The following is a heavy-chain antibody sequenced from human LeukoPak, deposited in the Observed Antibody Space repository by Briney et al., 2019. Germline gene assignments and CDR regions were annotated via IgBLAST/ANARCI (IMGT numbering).Heavy chain of an antibody. CDR3: ARGLSSVNDAFDI. D-gene: IGHD3-10*01. J-gene: IGHJ3*02. V-gene: IGHV3-23*01. Sequence: GGSLRLSCAASGFTFSSYSMNWVRQAPGKGLEWVSCIGASGSSTYYADSVKGRFTISRDNSKTTLYLQMNSLRAEDTAVYYCARGLSSVNDAFDIWGQGTMVTVSS. CDR2: IGASGSST. CDR1: GFTFSSYS.